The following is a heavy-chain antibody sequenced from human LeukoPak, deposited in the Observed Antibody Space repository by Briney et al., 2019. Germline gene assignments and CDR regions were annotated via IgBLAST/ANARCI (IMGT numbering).Heavy chain of an antibody. V-gene: IGHV4-59*11. Sequence: SETLSLTCTGSGGSISSHYWSWIRQPPGKGLEWIGYIYYSGSTNYNPSLKSRVTISVDTSKNQFSLKLSSVTAADTAVYYCARRYYYDSSGYYYSGYAFDIWGQGTMVTVSS. D-gene: IGHD3-22*01. CDR3: ARRYYYDSSGYYYSGYAFDI. CDR2: IYYSGST. CDR1: GGSISSHY. J-gene: IGHJ3*02.